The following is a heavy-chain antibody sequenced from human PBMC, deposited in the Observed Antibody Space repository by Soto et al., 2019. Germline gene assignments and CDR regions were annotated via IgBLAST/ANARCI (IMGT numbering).Heavy chain of an antibody. CDR1: GRSISSVNYY. CDR3: ARTVEMATIGY. Sequence: SETLSLTCTVSGRSISSVNYYWSWIRQPPGKGLEWIGYIYYSGSTYYNPSLKSRVTISVDTSKNQFSLKLSSVTAADTAVYYCARTVEMATIGYWGQGTLVTVSS. V-gene: IGHV4-30-4*08. D-gene: IGHD5-12*01. CDR2: IYYSGST. J-gene: IGHJ4*02.